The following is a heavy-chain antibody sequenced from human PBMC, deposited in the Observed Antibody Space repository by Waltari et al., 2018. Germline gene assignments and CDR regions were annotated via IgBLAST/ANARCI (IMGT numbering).Heavy chain of an antibody. CDR1: GYSISSGYY. D-gene: IGHD6-13*01. V-gene: IGHV4-38-2*02. CDR3: ARDSRYSSSSYYFDR. J-gene: IGHJ4*02. Sequence: QVQLEESGPGLVKPSETLSLPCAVSGYSISSGYYWGWIRQPPGKGLEWIGSIYNNGNTFYNPPLMSRLTMSVDTSKTLFSLILTSGTAADTAVYYCARDSRYSSSSYYFDRWGQGTLVTVSP. CDR2: IYNNGNT.